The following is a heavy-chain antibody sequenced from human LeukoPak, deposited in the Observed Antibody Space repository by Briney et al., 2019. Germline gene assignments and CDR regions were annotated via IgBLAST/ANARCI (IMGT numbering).Heavy chain of an antibody. V-gene: IGHV1-24*01. D-gene: IGHD3-22*01. J-gene: IGHJ4*02. Sequence: GASVKVSCKVSGNIRSELSIHWVRLSPGKGREWMGGFDPEDGETVYSQKFQGRVNMTEDTSTNTANMELSSLRSEDTAVYYCTTGGTYFHGDISYHPFDYWGQGTLLTVSS. CDR1: GNIRSELS. CDR3: TTGGTYFHGDISYHPFDY. CDR2: FDPEDGET.